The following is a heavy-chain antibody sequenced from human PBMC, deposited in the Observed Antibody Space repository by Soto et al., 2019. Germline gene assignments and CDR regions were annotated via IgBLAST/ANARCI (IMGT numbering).Heavy chain of an antibody. J-gene: IGHJ4*02. CDR1: GYTFLHYG. Sequence: QVQLVQSGTEVKKPGASVKVSCKASGYTFLHYGIGWVRQAPGQGLEWVGWIGAYKGDTDYAQKFQGRVTMTANTSTSTAFMELRSLRSDDTALYFCVRLGDSYGHRGSYYFDYWGQGTLVTVSS. V-gene: IGHV1-18*01. CDR2: IGAYKGDT. CDR3: VRLGDSYGHRGSYYFDY. D-gene: IGHD3-16*01.